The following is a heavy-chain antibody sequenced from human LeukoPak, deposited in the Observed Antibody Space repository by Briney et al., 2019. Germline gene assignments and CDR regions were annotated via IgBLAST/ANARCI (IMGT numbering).Heavy chain of an antibody. CDR3: ARQMLYYDSSGVGMDV. CDR1: GYSFTSYW. CDR2: IYPGDSDT. J-gene: IGHJ6*02. D-gene: IGHD3-22*01. Sequence: ESLKISCKGSGYSFTSYWIGWVRQMPGKDLEWMGIIYPGDSDTRYSPSFQGQVTISADKSISTAYLQWSSLKASDTAMYYCARQMLYYDSSGVGMDVWGQGTTVTVSS. V-gene: IGHV5-51*01.